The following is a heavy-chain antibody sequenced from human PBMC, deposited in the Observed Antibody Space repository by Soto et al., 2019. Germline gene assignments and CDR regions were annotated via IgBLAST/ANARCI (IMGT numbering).Heavy chain of an antibody. CDR1: GASISTYY. J-gene: IGHJ4*02. CDR2: IYYGGTT. Sequence: PSDTLSLTCTVSGASISTYYWSWIRQPPGKGLEWIGYIYYGGTTNYNPSLNSRVTISVDTSKNLFSLKLSSVTAADTAVYYCAYGDSRGPVDYWGQGTLVTVSS. CDR3: AYGDSRGPVDY. D-gene: IGHD2-21*02. V-gene: IGHV4-59*01.